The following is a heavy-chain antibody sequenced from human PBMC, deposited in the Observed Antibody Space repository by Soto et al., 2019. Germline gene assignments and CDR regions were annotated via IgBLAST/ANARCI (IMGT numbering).Heavy chain of an antibody. J-gene: IGHJ5*02. CDR3: ARDGLPNYYDSSGYPNWFDP. V-gene: IGHV1-2*02. CDR1: GYTFSDYY. CDR2: ISPRSGSA. D-gene: IGHD3-22*01. Sequence: ASVKVSCKASGYTFSDYYIHWVRQAPGQGLEWMGWISPRSGSANFAQRFQGRVTITADESTSTAYMELSSLRSEDTAVYYCARDGLPNYYDSSGYPNWFDPWGQGXLVTVYS.